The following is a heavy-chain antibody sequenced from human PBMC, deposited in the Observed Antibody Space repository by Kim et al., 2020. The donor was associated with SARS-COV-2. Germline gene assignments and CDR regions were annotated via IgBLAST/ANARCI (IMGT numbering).Heavy chain of an antibody. Sequence: GGSLRLSCETSGFAFRNYAMAWVRQAPGKGLEWVSGLSGRGDTPYYADSVRGRFTISRDNSEGTLYLQMDSPRVEDTAVYYCVKPPWGSSVYYFDSWGQG. CDR1: GFAFRNYA. D-gene: IGHD7-27*01. CDR2: LSGRGDTP. CDR3: VKPPWGSSVYYFDS. V-gene: IGHV3-23*01. J-gene: IGHJ4*02.